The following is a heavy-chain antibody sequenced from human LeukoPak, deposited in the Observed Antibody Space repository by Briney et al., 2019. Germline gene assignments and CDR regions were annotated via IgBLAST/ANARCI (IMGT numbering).Heavy chain of an antibody. Sequence: SETLSLTCTVSGGSRSSYYWSWIRQPPGKGLEWIGYIYYSGTTNYNPSLKSRVTISVDTSNNQFSLKLSSMTAADTAVYYCARDREGSYCSGGSCYSGYFDYWGQGTLVTVSS. J-gene: IGHJ4*02. CDR3: ARDREGSYCSGGSCYSGYFDY. CDR2: IYYSGTT. CDR1: GGSRSSYY. D-gene: IGHD2-15*01. V-gene: IGHV4-59*01.